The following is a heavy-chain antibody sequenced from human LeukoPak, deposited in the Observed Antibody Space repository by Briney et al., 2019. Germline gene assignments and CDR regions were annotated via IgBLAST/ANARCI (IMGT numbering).Heavy chain of an antibody. V-gene: IGHV1-18*01. CDR1: GYTFTSYG. Sequence: PAASVKVSCKASGYTFTSYGISWVRQAPGQGLEWMGWISAYNGNTNYARKLQGRVTMTTDTSTSTAYMELRSLRSDDTAVYYCAREGSYYYDSSGFDYWGQGTLVTVSS. CDR2: ISAYNGNT. J-gene: IGHJ4*02. D-gene: IGHD3-22*01. CDR3: AREGSYYYDSSGFDY.